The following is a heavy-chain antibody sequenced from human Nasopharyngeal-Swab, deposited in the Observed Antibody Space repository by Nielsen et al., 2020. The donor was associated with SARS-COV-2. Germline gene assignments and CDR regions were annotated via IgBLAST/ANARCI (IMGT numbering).Heavy chain of an antibody. Sequence: ASVKVSCKASGYTFTSYYMHWVRQDPGQGLEWMGWISAYNGNTNYAQKLQGRVTMTTDTPTSTAYMELSSLRSEDTAVYYCARAIILSSSLSYNWFDPWGQGTLVTVSS. CDR3: ARAIILSSSLSYNWFDP. D-gene: IGHD6-6*01. CDR1: GYTFTSYY. CDR2: ISAYNGNT. V-gene: IGHV1-18*04. J-gene: IGHJ5*02.